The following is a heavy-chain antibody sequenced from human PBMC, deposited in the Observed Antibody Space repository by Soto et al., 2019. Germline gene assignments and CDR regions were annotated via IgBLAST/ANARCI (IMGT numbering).Heavy chain of an antibody. CDR3: ARRRDSTTYYNWFDP. D-gene: IGHD6-13*01. V-gene: IGHV4-39*01. CDR2: IYYSGSI. J-gene: IGHJ5*02. CDR1: GGSISSSSYY. Sequence: SETLSLTCTVSGGSISSSSYYWGWIRQPPGKGLEWIGSIYYSGSIYYNPSLKSRVTISVDTSKNQFSLRLSSVTAADTAVYYCARRRDSTTYYNWFDPWGQGTLVTVSS.